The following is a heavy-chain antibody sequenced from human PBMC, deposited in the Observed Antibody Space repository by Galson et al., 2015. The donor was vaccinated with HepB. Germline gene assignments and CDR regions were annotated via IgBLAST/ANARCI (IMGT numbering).Heavy chain of an antibody. V-gene: IGHV6-1*01. J-gene: IGHJ3*02. CDR3: ATSEVPGTDAFDI. Sequence: CAISGDSVSSKSAAWNWIRQSPSRGLEWLGRTYYRSKWYNDYAVSVKSRITINPDTPKNQFSLQLKSVTPEDTAVYYCATSEVPGTDAFDIWGRGTMVTVSS. D-gene: IGHD1-1*01. CDR2: TYYRSKWYN. CDR1: GDSVSSKSAA.